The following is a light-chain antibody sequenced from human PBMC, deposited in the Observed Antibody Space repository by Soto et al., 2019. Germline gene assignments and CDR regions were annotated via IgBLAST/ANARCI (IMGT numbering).Light chain of an antibody. CDR2: DVT. V-gene: IGLV2-14*03. Sequence: QSALTQPASVSGSPGQSITISCTGTSSDVGGYNYVSWYQQHPGKAPKLMIYDVTNRPSGISNRFSGSKSGNTASLTISGLQAEDEADDYCSSYTTSRTLVFGGGTQLTVL. J-gene: IGLJ2*01. CDR1: SSDVGGYNY. CDR3: SSYTTSRTLV.